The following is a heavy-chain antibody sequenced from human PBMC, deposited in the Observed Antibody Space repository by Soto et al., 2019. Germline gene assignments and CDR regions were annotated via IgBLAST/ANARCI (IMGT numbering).Heavy chain of an antibody. V-gene: IGHV5-10-1*01. D-gene: IGHD3-10*01. CDR2: IDPSDSYT. CDR3: ARQKEDRYGSGSYYYYYGMDV. Sequence: ESLKISCKGSGYSFTSYWISWVRQMPGKGLEWMGRIDPSDSYTNYSPSFQGHVTISADKSIDTAYLQWSSLKASDTAMYYCARQKEDRYGSGSYYYYYGMDVWGQGTTVTVSS. J-gene: IGHJ6*02. CDR1: GYSFTSYW.